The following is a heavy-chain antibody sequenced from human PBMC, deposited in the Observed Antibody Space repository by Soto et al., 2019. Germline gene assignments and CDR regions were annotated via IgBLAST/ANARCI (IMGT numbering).Heavy chain of an antibody. V-gene: IGHV1-69*13. D-gene: IGHD5-18*01. Sequence: SVKVSCKASGGTFSSYAISWVRQAPGQGLEWMGGIIPIFGTANYAQKFQGRVTITADESTSTAYMELSSLRSEDTGVYYCARTPGYSYGRTYYFDYWGQGTLVTVSS. CDR2: IIPIFGTA. CDR1: GGTFSSYA. J-gene: IGHJ4*02. CDR3: ARTPGYSYGRTYYFDY.